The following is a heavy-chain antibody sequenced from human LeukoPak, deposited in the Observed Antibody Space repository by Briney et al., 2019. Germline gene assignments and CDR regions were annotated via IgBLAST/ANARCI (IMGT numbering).Heavy chain of an antibody. CDR2: INSDGSST. D-gene: IGHD3-10*01. CDR3: ARVGPELLWFGEVFYYYYYMDV. J-gene: IGHJ6*03. CDR1: GFTFSDYE. V-gene: IGHV3-74*01. Sequence: GGSLRLSCAASGFTFSDYEMNWVRQTPGKGLEWVSRINSDGSSTSYADSVKGRFTISRDNAKNTLYLQMNSLRAEDTAVYYCARVGPELLWFGEVFYYYYYMDVWGKGTTVTISS.